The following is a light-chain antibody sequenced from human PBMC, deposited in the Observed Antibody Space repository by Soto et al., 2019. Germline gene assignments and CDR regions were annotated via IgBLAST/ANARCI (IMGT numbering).Light chain of an antibody. V-gene: IGKV3-20*01. CDR1: QSISNNY. Sequence: ETVLTQSPGTLSLSPGERATLSCRAGQSISNNYLSWYQQKPGQAPRLLIHDASNRATGIPDRFSGSGSGTDFTLTISRLEPEDVAGYYCQWYGISPPEYTFGQGTMLEI. CDR3: QWYGISPPEYT. CDR2: DAS. J-gene: IGKJ2*01.